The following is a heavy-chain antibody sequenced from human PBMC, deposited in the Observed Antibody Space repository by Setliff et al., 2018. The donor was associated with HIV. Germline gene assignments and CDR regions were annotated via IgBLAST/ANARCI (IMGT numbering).Heavy chain of an antibody. J-gene: IGHJ4*02. Sequence: SETLSLTCTVSGYSISSGYYWNWVRQPPGKGLEWVGYVYYDEITVNHYNPSLTSRVTVSIDTSKNQFYLNLTSVTAADTAIYFCARDRSSYWYLGSWGRGTLVTVSS. D-gene: IGHD2-8*02. CDR2: VYYDEIT. V-gene: IGHV4-38-2*02. CDR3: ARDRSSYWYLGS. CDR1: GYSISSGYY.